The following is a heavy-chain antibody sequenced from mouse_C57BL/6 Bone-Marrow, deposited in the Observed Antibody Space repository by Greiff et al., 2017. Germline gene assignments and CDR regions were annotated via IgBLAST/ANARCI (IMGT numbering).Heavy chain of an antibody. D-gene: IGHD2-3*01. Sequence: LQESGAELVMPGASVKLSCKASGYTFTSYWMHWVKQRPGQGLEWIGEIDPSDSYTNYNQKFKGKSTLTVDKSSSTAYMQLSSLTSEDSAVYYCARGWLLRPWFAYWGQGTLVTVSA. CDR3: ARGWLLRPWFAY. V-gene: IGHV1-69*01. J-gene: IGHJ3*01. CDR1: GYTFTSYW. CDR2: IDPSDSYT.